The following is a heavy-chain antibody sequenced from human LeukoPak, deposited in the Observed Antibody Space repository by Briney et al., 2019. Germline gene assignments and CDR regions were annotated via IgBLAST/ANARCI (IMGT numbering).Heavy chain of an antibody. CDR2: INTDGSST. Sequence: GGSLRLSCAASGFTFSSYWMHWVRKAPGKGQVWVSRINTDGSSTNYADSVKGRFTISRDNAKNSLYLQMNSLRAEDTAVYYCARDGYSSGGGGTDYWGQGTLVTVSS. CDR1: GFTFSSYW. D-gene: IGHD6-19*01. V-gene: IGHV3-74*01. CDR3: ARDGYSSGGGGTDY. J-gene: IGHJ4*02.